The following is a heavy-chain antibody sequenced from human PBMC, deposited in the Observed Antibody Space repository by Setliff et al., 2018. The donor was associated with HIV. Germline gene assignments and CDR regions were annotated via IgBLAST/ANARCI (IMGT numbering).Heavy chain of an antibody. D-gene: IGHD6-19*01. CDR3: AKDSEAVAVKYYYMDV. V-gene: IGHV3-30*02. Sequence: LRLSCAASGFTFSSYGMHWVRQAPGKGLEWVAFIRYDGSNKYYADSVQGRFTISRDTPNHMVYLQMNNLRPEDTALYYCAKDSEAVAVKYYYMDVWGRGTTVPVSS. CDR1: GFTFSSYG. CDR2: IRYDGSNK. J-gene: IGHJ6*03.